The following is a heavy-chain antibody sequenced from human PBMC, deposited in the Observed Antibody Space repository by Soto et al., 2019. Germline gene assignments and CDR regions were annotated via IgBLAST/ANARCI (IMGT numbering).Heavy chain of an antibody. CDR3: ASGVYDRSGWGYFDH. V-gene: IGHV4-31*03. D-gene: IGHD3-22*01. J-gene: IGHJ4*02. CDR1: GGSISSGGYY. CDR2: LFYSGTS. Sequence: QVQLQESGPGLVKPSQTLSLTCTVSGGSISSGGYYWSWIRQHPEKGLEWIGYLFYSGTSNYNPSLKXRXTXXLDMSKNQFSLKLSSATAADTAVYYCASGVYDRSGWGYFDHWGQGTLVTASS.